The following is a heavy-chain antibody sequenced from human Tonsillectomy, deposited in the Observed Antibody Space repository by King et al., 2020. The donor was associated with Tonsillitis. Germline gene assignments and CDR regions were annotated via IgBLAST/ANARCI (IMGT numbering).Heavy chain of an antibody. Sequence: VQLVESGGGLVKPGGSLRLSCAASGFTFTNAWMSWVRQVPGKGLEWVGRIKSDGGTTDYGAPVKGRFTISRDDSKNTLYLQMNSLKTEDTAVYFCNTANLDRLNHFYYYGMDVWGQGTTVTVSS. CDR2: IKSDGGTT. CDR3: NTANLDRLNHFYYYGMDV. J-gene: IGHJ6*02. CDR1: GFTFTNAW. V-gene: IGHV3-15*01. D-gene: IGHD6-25*01.